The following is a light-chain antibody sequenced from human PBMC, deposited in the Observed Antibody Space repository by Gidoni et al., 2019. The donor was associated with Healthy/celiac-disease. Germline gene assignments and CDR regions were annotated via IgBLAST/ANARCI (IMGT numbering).Light chain of an antibody. V-gene: IGKV3-11*01. CDR1: QSVSSY. J-gene: IGKJ4*01. CDR3: QQRSNWPPKIT. Sequence: EIVLTQSPATLSLSPGERATLSCRASQSVSSYLAWYQQKPGQAPRLLIYDASNRATGIPARFSGSGSGTDFTRTISSLEPEDFAVYYCQQRSNWPPKITFXGXTKVEIK. CDR2: DAS.